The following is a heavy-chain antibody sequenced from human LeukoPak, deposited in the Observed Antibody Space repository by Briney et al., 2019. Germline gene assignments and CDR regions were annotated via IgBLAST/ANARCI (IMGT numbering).Heavy chain of an antibody. V-gene: IGHV4-39*01. CDR1: GGSISSYY. CDR3: ARRVIAAAATDY. J-gene: IGHJ4*02. CDR2: IYHSGST. Sequence: SETLSLTCTVSGGSISSYYWGWIRQPPGKGLEWIGSIYHSGSTYYNPSLKSRVTISVDTSKNQFSLKLSSVTAADTAVYYCARRVIAAAATDYWGQGTLVTVSS. D-gene: IGHD6-25*01.